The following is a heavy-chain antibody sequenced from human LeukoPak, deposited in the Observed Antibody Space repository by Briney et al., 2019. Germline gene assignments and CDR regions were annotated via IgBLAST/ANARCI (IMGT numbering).Heavy chain of an antibody. CDR2: INPNSGGT. V-gene: IGHV1-2*02. D-gene: IGHD1-26*01. Sequence: PWASVKVSCKASRFTFTGYYMHWVRQAPGQGLEWMGWINPNSGGTNYAQKFQGRVTMTRDTSISTAYMELSRLRSDDTAVYYCARDSGSYLGWFDPWGQGTLVTVSS. CDR1: RFTFTGYY. CDR3: ARDSGSYLGWFDP. J-gene: IGHJ5*02.